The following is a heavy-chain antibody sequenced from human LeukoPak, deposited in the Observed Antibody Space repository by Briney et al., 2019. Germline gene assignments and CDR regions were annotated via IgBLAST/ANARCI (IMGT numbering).Heavy chain of an antibody. D-gene: IGHD3-9*01. CDR3: AKGDVLPSYPTFDY. CDR1: GFTFSSYA. V-gene: IGHV3-23*01. Sequence: GGSLRLSCAASGFTFSSYALSWVRQAPGKGLEWGSVISASGGTTYYADSVKGRFTISRDTSKDTVYLQMHSLRAEDTAVYYCAKGDVLPSYPTFDYWGQGTLVTVSS. CDR2: ISASGGTT. J-gene: IGHJ4*02.